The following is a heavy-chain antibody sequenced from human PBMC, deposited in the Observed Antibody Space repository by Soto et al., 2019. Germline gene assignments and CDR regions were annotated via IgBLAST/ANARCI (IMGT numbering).Heavy chain of an antibody. V-gene: IGHV2-5*02. Sequence: QITLKESGPTLVKPTQTLTLTCTFSGFSLSTSGVGVGWIRQPPVKALEWLALIYWDDDKRYSPSLKSRLTITKDTSKNQVVLTMTNMDPVDTATYYCAQIAEKGPTEYPWWFDPWGQGTLVTVSS. CDR3: AQIAEKGPTEYPWWFDP. J-gene: IGHJ5*02. CDR1: GFSLSTSGVG. CDR2: IYWDDDK.